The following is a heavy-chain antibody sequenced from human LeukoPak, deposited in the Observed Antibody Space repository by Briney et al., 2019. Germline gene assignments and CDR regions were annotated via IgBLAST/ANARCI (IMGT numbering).Heavy chain of an antibody. D-gene: IGHD3-10*01. V-gene: IGHV4-4*07. CDR3: VREIRGYYYTMPGYYFDY. CDR1: GGSISSYY. J-gene: IGHJ4*02. CDR2: IYTSGST. Sequence: KTSETLSLTCTVSGGSISSYYWSWIRQPAGKGLEWIGRIYTSGSTNYNPSLKSRVTISVDTSKNQFSLKLSSVTAADTAVYYCVREIRGYYYTMPGYYFDYWGQGTLVTVSS.